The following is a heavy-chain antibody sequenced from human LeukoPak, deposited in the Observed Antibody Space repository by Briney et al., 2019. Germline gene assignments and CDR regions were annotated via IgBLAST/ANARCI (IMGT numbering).Heavy chain of an antibody. CDR2: IHPYSGNT. V-gene: IGHV1-8*01. J-gene: IGHJ4*02. Sequence: ASVKVSCKASGYTFTSYDINWVRQATGQGLEWMGWIHPYSGNTGYAQMFQGRVTVTRDTSISTVYMELSDLRSDDTAVYYCARVVVGAAGGREFDHWGQGTLVTVSS. D-gene: IGHD6-13*01. CDR1: GYTFTSYD. CDR3: ARVVVGAAGGREFDH.